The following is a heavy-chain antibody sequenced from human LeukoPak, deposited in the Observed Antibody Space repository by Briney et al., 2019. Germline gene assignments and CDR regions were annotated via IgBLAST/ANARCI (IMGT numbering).Heavy chain of an antibody. CDR1: GFTFSSFS. D-gene: IGHD5-18*01. J-gene: IGHJ6*02. Sequence: GGSLRLSCTASGFTFSSFSMNWVRQAPGKGLEWVSSISSSSSYIYYADSEKGRFTISRDNAKNSLYLQMNSLRAEDTAVYYCARGPPQYTAMVPHYYYYGMDVWGQGTTVTVSS. CDR3: ARGPPQYTAMVPHYYYYGMDV. V-gene: IGHV3-21*01. CDR2: ISSSSSYI.